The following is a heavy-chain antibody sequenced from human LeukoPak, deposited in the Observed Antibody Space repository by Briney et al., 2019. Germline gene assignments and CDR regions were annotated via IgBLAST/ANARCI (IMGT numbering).Heavy chain of an antibody. CDR1: GFSVSSGYY. CDR2: INHSGNT. V-gene: IGHV4-38-2*02. CDR3: ARDPVPSGYLPDY. D-gene: IGHD5-12*01. Sequence: SETLSLTCAVSGFSVSSGYYWGWIRQPPGKGLEWIGTINHSGNTFYNPSPKSRVTTSVDTSKNQFSLRLSSVTAADTAVYYCARDPVPSGYLPDYWGQGTLVTVSS. J-gene: IGHJ4*02.